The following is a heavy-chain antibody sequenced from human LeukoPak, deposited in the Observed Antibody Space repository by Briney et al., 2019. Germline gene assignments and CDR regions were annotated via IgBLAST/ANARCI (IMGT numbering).Heavy chain of an antibody. V-gene: IGHV4-59*01. CDR1: GGSISSYY. CDR2: IYYSGST. Sequence: PSETLSLTCTVSGGSISSYYWSWIRQPAGKGLEWIGYIYYSGSTNYNPSLKSRVTISVDTSKNQFSLKLSSVTAADTAVYYCARDRWFGELPPYGMDVWGQGTTVTVSS. CDR3: ARDRWFGELPPYGMDV. D-gene: IGHD3-10*01. J-gene: IGHJ6*02.